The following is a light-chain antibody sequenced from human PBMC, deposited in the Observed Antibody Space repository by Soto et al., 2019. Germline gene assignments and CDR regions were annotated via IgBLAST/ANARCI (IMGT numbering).Light chain of an antibody. CDR3: QQYCSSPWT. CDR2: WAS. J-gene: IGKJ1*01. Sequence: DIVMTQSPDSLPVSLGERATINCRSSQSVLYSSSNKNYLAWYQQKPGQPPKLLIYWASTRESGVPDRFSGSGSGTDFTLTISSLQAEDVAVYYCQQYCSSPWTFGQGTKVEIK. V-gene: IGKV4-1*01. CDR1: QSVLYSSSNKNY.